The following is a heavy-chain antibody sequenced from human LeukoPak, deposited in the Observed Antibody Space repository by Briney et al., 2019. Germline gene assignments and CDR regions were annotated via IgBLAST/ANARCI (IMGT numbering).Heavy chain of an antibody. CDR3: ARNGGRGEPVLLWFGKQGYGMDV. Sequence: ASVKVSCKASGYTFTSYDINWVRQATGQGLEWMGWMNPNSGNTGYAQKFQGRVTMTRNTSVSTAYMELSSLRSEDTAVYYCARNGGRGEPVLLWFGKQGYGMDVWGQGTTVTVSS. J-gene: IGHJ6*02. CDR2: MNPNSGNT. D-gene: IGHD3-10*01. CDR1: GYTFTSYD. V-gene: IGHV1-8*01.